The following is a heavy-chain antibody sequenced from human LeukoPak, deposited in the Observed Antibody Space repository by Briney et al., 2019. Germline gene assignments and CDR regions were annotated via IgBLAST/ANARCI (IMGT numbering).Heavy chain of an antibody. CDR1: GFTFSSYG. V-gene: IGHV3-30*18. D-gene: IGHD3-10*01. CDR2: ISYDGSNK. Sequence: PGRSLRLSCAASGFTFSSYGMHWVRQAPGKGLEMGSVISYDGSNKYYADSVKGRFTISRDNSKNTLYLQMNSRRVKATAVYLYAKGSFSGSHYNWFDPWGQGTLVTVSS. CDR3: AKGSFSGSHYNWFDP. J-gene: IGHJ5*02.